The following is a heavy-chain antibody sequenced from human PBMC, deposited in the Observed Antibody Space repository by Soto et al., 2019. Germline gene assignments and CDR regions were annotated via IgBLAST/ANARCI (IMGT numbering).Heavy chain of an antibody. D-gene: IGHD3-16*01. J-gene: IGHJ4*02. Sequence: ESGGGLVQPGESLRLSCAASGFPFSRFEMNWVRQAPGKVLEWLSYINGGGGTYYADSVKGRFIISRDNAKNSLYLQMSSLRAEDTAVYFCVGGGLSYFDYWGQGALVTVSS. CDR1: GFPFSRFE. CDR3: VGGGLSYFDY. V-gene: IGHV3-48*03. CDR2: INGGGGT.